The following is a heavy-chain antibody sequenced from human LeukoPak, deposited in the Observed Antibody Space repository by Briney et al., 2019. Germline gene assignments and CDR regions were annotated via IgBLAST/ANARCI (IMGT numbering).Heavy chain of an antibody. V-gene: IGHV1-8*01. D-gene: IGHD1-26*01. CDR3: ARGSYTGTRVYYYYGMDV. CDR2: MNPNSGNT. Sequence: ASVKVSCKASGYTFTSYDINWVRQAPGQGLEWMGWMNPNSGNTGYAQKFQGRVTMTRNTSISTAYMELSSLRSEDTAVYYCARGSYTGTRVYYYYGMDVWGQGTTVTVSS. CDR1: GYTFTSYD. J-gene: IGHJ6*02.